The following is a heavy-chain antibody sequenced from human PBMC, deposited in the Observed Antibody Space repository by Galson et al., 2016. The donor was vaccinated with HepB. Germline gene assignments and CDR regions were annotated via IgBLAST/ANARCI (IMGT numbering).Heavy chain of an antibody. CDR3: ASNWELPFDF. J-gene: IGHJ4*02. V-gene: IGHV4-39*07. CDR1: GPSLNSTPHY. D-gene: IGHD3-10*01. Sequence: ETLSLTCTVFGPSLNSTPHYWTWVRQPPGKGLDWIGSIYYSGGAYYSPSLKSQILISVDTSQTHFSLKLTSVTAADTAVYYCASNWELPFDFWGQGLLVTVSS. CDR2: IYYSGGA.